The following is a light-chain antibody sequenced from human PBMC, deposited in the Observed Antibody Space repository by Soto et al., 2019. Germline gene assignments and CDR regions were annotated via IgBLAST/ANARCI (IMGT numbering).Light chain of an antibody. Sequence: DIQMTQSPSTLSASVGDRVTITCRASQTISTLLAWYQQRPGKASNLLIYKASRLESGVPARFSGSVSGTEFTLTISSLQPDDFATYFCQRYSTYPVTFGQGTKVEVK. V-gene: IGKV1-5*03. CDR2: KAS. CDR3: QRYSTYPVT. J-gene: IGKJ1*01. CDR1: QTISTL.